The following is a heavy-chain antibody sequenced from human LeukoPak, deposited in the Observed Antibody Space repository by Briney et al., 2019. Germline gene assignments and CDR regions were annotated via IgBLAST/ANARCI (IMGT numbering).Heavy chain of an antibody. CDR3: VRGERGYRYGFEYFQK. J-gene: IGHJ1*01. Sequence: ASVKVSCKASGGTFSSYAISWVRQAPGQGLEWMGWMNSNSGNTGYAQKFQARVTFTRITSISTAYMELRSLRSEDTAVYYCVRGERGYRYGFEYFQKWGQGTLVTVSS. CDR2: MNSNSGNT. V-gene: IGHV1-8*03. D-gene: IGHD5-18*01. CDR1: GGTFSSYA.